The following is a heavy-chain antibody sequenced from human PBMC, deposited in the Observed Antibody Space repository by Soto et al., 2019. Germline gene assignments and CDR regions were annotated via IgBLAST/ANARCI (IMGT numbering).Heavy chain of an antibody. J-gene: IGHJ6*02. V-gene: IGHV3-53*02. CDR3: AMPTQPVYYYYGMDF. D-gene: IGHD2-2*01. CDR2: IYSGGST. Sequence: EVQLVETGGGLIQPGGSLRLSCAASGFTVSSNYMSWVRQAPGKGLEWVSVIYSGGSTYYADSVKGRFTISRDNSKNTLYLQMNSLRAEDTAVYYCAMPTQPVYYYYGMDFWGQGTTVTVSS. CDR1: GFTVSSNY.